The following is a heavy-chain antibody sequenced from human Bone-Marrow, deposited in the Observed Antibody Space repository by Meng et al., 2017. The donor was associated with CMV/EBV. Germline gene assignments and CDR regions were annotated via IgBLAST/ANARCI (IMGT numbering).Heavy chain of an antibody. D-gene: IGHD6-19*01. J-gene: IGHJ6*02. CDR1: GFTFSSYA. V-gene: IGHV3-21*01. CDR3: AKEYHGQWLYYGKVV. CDR2: ISGASTYI. Sequence: GGSLRLSCEASGFTFSSYAMHWVRQAPGKGLEWVSSISGASTYIYYAASVEGRFTISRDNAKHSVYLQMNSLRAEDTAIYYCAKEYHGQWLYYGKVVWGQGTTVTVYS.